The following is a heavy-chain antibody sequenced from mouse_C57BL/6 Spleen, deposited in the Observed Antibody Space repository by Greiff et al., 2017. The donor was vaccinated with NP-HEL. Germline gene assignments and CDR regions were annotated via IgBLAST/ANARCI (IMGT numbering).Heavy chain of an antibody. D-gene: IGHD1-1*01. J-gene: IGHJ4*01. CDR2: ISSGSSTI. CDR1: GFTFSDYG. V-gene: IGHV5-17*01. Sequence: EVQGVESGGGLVKPGGSLKLSCAASGFTFSDYGMHWVRQAPEKGLEWVAYISSGSSTIYYADTVKGRFTISRDNTKNTLFLQMTSLRSEDTAMYYCARGGYYGAMDYWGQGTSVTVSS. CDR3: ARGGYYGAMDY.